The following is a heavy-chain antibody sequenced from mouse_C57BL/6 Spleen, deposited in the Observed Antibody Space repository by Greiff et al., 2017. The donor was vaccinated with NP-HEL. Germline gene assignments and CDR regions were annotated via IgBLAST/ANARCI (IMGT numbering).Heavy chain of an antibody. CDR3: ARLYDGYYVWFAY. J-gene: IGHJ3*01. V-gene: IGHV5-4*03. D-gene: IGHD2-3*01. Sequence: EVKLVESGGGLVKPGGSLKLSCAASGFTFSSYAMSWVRQTPEKRLEWVATISDGGSYTYYPDNVKGRFTISRDNAKNNLYLQMSHLKSEDTAMYYCARLYDGYYVWFAYWGQGTLVTVSA. CDR2: ISDGGSYT. CDR1: GFTFSSYA.